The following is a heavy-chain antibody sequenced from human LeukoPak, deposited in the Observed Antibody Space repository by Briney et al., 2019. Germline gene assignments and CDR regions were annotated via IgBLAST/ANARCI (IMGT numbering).Heavy chain of an antibody. J-gene: IGHJ4*02. CDR2: IRFDGTTE. V-gene: IGHV3-30*02. CDR1: GFTLTDYN. D-gene: IGHD6-19*01. CDR3: ARGGAVAIEL. Sequence: GGSLALSCGASGFTLTDYNMHWVRQAPGNGLEYVAFIRFDGTTEYYTDFVKGRFTMSRDKSKNTLYLQMNSLRGEDTAVYYCARGGAVAIELWGQGDLVTVSS.